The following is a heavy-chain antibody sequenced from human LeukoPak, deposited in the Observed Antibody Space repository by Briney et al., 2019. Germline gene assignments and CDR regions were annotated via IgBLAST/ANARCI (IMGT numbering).Heavy chain of an antibody. CDR1: RTTFIHYW. CDR2: INQDGSEK. V-gene: IGHV3-7*01. J-gene: IGHJ6*03. D-gene: IGHD1-26*01. CDR3: ARDVRNRVGLNYYHQYMDV. Sequence: PGGSLRLSCAASRTTFIHYWMSWVRQAPGKGLEWVANINQDGSEKYYVDSVKGRFIISRDNAENSVYLHMNSLRADDTAVYYCARDVRNRVGLNYYHQYMDVWGKGTTATVSS.